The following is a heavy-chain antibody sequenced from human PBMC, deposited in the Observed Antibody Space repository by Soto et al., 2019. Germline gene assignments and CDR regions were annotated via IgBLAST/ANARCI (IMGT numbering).Heavy chain of an antibody. J-gene: IGHJ4*02. CDR1: GVSLTSGNW. CDR3: ARLVYDTRLNYMYFDF. V-gene: IGHV4-4*02. Sequence: QVKLQESGPGLATPSGTLSLTCAVSGVSLTSGNWWTWVRQSPQRGLEYIGEIFHDGTANYYPSFERRVAMSVDTSRNQFSLKLNSVTAADTAVYFCARLVYDTRLNYMYFDFWGPGTLVTVSS. D-gene: IGHD3-10*01. CDR2: IFHDGTA.